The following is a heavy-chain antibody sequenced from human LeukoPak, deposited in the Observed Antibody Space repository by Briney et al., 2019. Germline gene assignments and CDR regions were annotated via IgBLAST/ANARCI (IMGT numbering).Heavy chain of an antibody. D-gene: IGHD3-10*01. V-gene: IGHV4-4*07. CDR2: IYTSGST. Sequence: PSETLSLTCTVSGGSISSYYWSWIRQPAGKGLEWIGRIYTSGSTNYNPSLKSRVTMSVDTSKNQFSLKLSSVTAADTAVYYCARAIVIYGSGSHNWFDPWGQGTLVTVSS. CDR3: ARAIVIYGSGSHNWFDP. CDR1: GGSISSYY. J-gene: IGHJ5*02.